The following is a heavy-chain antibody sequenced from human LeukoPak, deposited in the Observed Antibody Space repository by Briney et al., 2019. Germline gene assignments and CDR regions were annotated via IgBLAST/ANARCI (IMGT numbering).Heavy chain of an antibody. J-gene: IGHJ4*02. Sequence: GGSLRLSCAASGFTFSSYSMNWVRQAPGKGLEWVSSISSSSSYIYYADSVKGRFSISADNAKNSVYLQMDSLRLEDTAVYYCARDHNYAFDNWGQGTLVTVSS. CDR2: ISSSSSYI. CDR3: ARDHNYAFDN. D-gene: IGHD1-1*01. CDR1: GFTFSSYS. V-gene: IGHV3-21*06.